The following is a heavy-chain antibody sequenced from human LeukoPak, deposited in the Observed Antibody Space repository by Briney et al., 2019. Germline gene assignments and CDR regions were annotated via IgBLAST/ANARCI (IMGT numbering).Heavy chain of an antibody. J-gene: IGHJ4*02. CDR2: ISWDGGST. D-gene: IGHD3-22*01. Sequence: GESLRLSCAASGFTFDDYTMHWVRQAPGKGLEWVSLISWDGGSTYYADSVKGRFTISRDNAKNSLYLQMNSLRAEDTALYYCARGKHEYCYDSSGYYPFDYWGQGTLVTVSS. CDR3: ARGKHEYCYDSSGYYPFDY. CDR1: GFTFDDYT. V-gene: IGHV3-43*01.